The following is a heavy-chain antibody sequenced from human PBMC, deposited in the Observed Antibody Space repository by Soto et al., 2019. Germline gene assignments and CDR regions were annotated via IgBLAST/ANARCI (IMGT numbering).Heavy chain of an antibody. D-gene: IGHD3-22*01. CDR2: INAGNGNT. Sequence: ASVKVSCKASGYTFTSYAMHWVRQAPGQRLEWMGWINAGNGNTKYSQKFQGRVTITRDTSASTAYMELSSLRSEDTAVYYCAGGRITMIAEDAFDIWGQGTMVTVSS. CDR1: GYTFTSYA. CDR3: AGGRITMIAEDAFDI. J-gene: IGHJ3*02. V-gene: IGHV1-3*01.